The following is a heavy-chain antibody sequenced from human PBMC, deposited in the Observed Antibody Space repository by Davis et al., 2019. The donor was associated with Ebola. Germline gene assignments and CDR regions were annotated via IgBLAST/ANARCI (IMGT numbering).Heavy chain of an antibody. CDR3: ARFGIVGATNAFDI. Sequence: AASVKVSCKASGGTFSSYAISWVRQAPGQGLEWMGGIIPIFGTANYAQKFQGRVTITADESTSTAYMELSSLRSEDTAVYYCARFGIVGATNAFDIWSQGTMVTVSS. D-gene: IGHD1-26*01. CDR1: GGTFSSYA. CDR2: IIPIFGTA. J-gene: IGHJ3*02. V-gene: IGHV1-69*13.